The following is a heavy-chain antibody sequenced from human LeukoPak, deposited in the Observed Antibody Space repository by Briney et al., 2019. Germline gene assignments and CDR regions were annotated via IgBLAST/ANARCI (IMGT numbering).Heavy chain of an antibody. CDR1: GFTFSSYA. CDR2: ISYDGSNK. J-gene: IGHJ6*03. Sequence: GGSLRLSCAASGFTFSSYAMHWVRQAPGKGLEWVAVISYDGSNKYYADPVKGRFTISRDNSKNTLYLQMNSLRAEDTAVYYCARPRGLTGYYNVIYYYYYMDVWGKGTTVTVSS. CDR3: ARPRGLTGYYNVIYYYYYMDV. V-gene: IGHV3-30*04. D-gene: IGHD3-9*01.